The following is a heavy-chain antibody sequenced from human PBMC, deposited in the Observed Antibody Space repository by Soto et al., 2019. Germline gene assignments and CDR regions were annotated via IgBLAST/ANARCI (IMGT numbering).Heavy chain of an antibody. CDR3: ARVQTPRGQLAVYSFDY. V-gene: IGHV3-21*01. D-gene: IGHD6-13*01. J-gene: IGHJ4*02. CDR2: ISSSSSYI. CDR1: GFTFSSYS. Sequence: PGGSLRLSCAASGFTFSSYSMNWVRQAPGKGLEWVSSISSSSSYIYYADSVKGRFTISRDNAKNSLYLQMNSLRAEDTAVYYCARVQTPRGQLAVYSFDYWGQGTLVTVSS.